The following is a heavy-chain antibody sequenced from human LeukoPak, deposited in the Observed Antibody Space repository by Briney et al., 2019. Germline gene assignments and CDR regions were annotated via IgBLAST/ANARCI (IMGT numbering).Heavy chain of an antibody. D-gene: IGHD6-13*01. CDR1: GGYISSYY. CDR3: AREGYSSSLDY. J-gene: IGHJ4*02. V-gene: IGHV4-59*01. CDR2: IYHSGST. Sequence: SETLSLTWTHCGGYISSYYWNWTRQPQGKGLACSGYIYHSGSTHYHPSLKSRVTISVDTSKNQFSLKLSSVTAEDTAVYYCAREGYSSSLDYWGQGTLVTVSS.